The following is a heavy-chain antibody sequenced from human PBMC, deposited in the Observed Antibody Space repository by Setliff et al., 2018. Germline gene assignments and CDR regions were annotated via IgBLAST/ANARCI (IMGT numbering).Heavy chain of an antibody. D-gene: IGHD2-21*01. V-gene: IGHV4-61*02. CDR1: GGSISSGSYY. CDR2: IYTSGST. CDR3: ARTLLLSPYYFDY. Sequence: SETLSLTCTVSGGSISSGSYYWSWIRQPAGKGLEWIGRIYTSGSTNYNPSLKSRVTISVDTSKNQFSLKLSSVTAADTAVYYCARTLLLSPYYFDYWGQGTLVTVLL. J-gene: IGHJ4*02.